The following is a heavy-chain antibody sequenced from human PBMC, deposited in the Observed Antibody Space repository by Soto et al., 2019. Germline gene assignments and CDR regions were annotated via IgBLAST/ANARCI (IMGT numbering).Heavy chain of an antibody. CDR1: GFTVSSNY. CDR2: IYSGGST. CDR3: ARDFRYYGMDV. V-gene: IGHV3-53*01. Sequence: GGSLRLSCAASGFTVSSNYMSWVRQAPGKGLEWVSVIYSGGSTYYADSVKGRFTISRDNSKNTLYLQMNSLRAEDTAVYYCARDFRYYGMDVWGQGTTVTVSS. J-gene: IGHJ6*02.